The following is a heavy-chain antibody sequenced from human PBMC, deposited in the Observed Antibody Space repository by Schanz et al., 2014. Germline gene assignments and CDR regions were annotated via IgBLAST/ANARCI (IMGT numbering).Heavy chain of an antibody. CDR1: GGSIISSTW. CDR3: ARQNLGYCSSTDCKNWFDP. Sequence: QVLLQESGPGVVKPSGTLSLTCAVSGGSIISSTWWGWVRQPPGKGLEWIGEIYHNGDTSFNPSHKSQAPCSVAKSKKESSPRRTSLTAADTAVYYCARQNLGYCSSTDCKNWFDPWGQGTLVTVSS. V-gene: IGHV4-4*02. J-gene: IGHJ5*02. D-gene: IGHD2-2*01. CDR2: IYHNGDT.